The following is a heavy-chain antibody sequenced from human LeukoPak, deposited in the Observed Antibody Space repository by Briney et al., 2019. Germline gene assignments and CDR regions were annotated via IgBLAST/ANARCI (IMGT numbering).Heavy chain of an antibody. V-gene: IGHV4-34*01. J-gene: IGHJ5*02. CDR3: ARLTRRFDP. CDR1: GGSISSYY. D-gene: IGHD2-15*01. Sequence: SETLSLTCTVSGGSISSYYWSWIRQPPGKGLEWIGEINHSGSTNYNPSLKSRVTISVDTSKNQFSLKLSSVTAADTAVYYCARLTRRFDPWGQGTLVTVSS. CDR2: INHSGST.